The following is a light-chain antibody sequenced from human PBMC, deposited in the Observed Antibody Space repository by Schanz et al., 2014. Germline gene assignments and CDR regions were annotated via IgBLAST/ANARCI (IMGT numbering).Light chain of an antibody. CDR3: QQYGSTTWT. CDR2: GAS. J-gene: IGKJ1*01. Sequence: EIVMTQSPATLSVSPGERATLSCRASQSVSSNLAWYQQKPGQPPRLLIYGASTRATGIPARFSGSGSGTXFTLTISRLEPEXXXVYYCQQYGSTTWTFGQGTKVEIK. V-gene: IGKV3-15*01. CDR1: QSVSSN.